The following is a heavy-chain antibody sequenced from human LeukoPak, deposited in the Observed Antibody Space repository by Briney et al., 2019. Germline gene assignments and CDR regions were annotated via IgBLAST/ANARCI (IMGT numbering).Heavy chain of an antibody. CDR2: ISSSSSYI. Sequence: GGSLRLSCTGSAFTFSSYSMNWVRQAPGKGLEWVSSISSSSSYIYYADSVKGRFTISRDNAKNSLYLQMNSLRAEDTAVYYCASYRAGKPFDYWGQGTLVTVSS. D-gene: IGHD3-16*02. CDR3: ASYRAGKPFDY. CDR1: AFTFSSYS. J-gene: IGHJ4*02. V-gene: IGHV3-21*01.